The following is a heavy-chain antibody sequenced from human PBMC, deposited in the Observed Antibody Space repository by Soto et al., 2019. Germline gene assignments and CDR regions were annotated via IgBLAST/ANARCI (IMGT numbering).Heavy chain of an antibody. CDR1: GFTFGDYA. CDR2: IRSKAYGGTT. D-gene: IGHD4-17*01. V-gene: IGHV3-49*03. J-gene: IGHJ4*02. Sequence: GGSLRLSCTASGFTFGDYAMSWFRQAPGKGLEWVGFIRSKAYGGTTEYAASVKGRFTISRDDSKSIAYLQMNSLKTEDTAVYYCTRFTYGDYVYIGYWGQGTLVTVSS. CDR3: TRFTYGDYVYIGY.